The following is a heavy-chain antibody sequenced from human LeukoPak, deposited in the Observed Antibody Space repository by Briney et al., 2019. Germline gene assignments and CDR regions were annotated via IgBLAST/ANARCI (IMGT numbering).Heavy chain of an antibody. CDR3: ARTLNYYGSGSYGDAFDI. D-gene: IGHD3-10*01. Sequence: GASVKVSCKASGYTFTSYGISWVRQAPGQGLEWMGWISAYNGNTNYAQKLQGRVTMTTDTSTSTAYMELRSLRSDDTAVYYCARTLNYYGSGSYGDAFDIWGQGTMVTVSS. V-gene: IGHV1-18*01. CDR1: GYTFTSYG. CDR2: ISAYNGNT. J-gene: IGHJ3*02.